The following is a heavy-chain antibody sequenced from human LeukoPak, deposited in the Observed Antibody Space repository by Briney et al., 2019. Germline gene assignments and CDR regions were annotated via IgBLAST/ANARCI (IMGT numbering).Heavy chain of an antibody. CDR2: IKQDGSEK. V-gene: IGHV3-7*01. Sequence: SGGSLRLSCAASGFTFSSYWMSWVRQAPGKGLEWVANIKQDGSEKYYVDSVKGRFTISRDNAKNSLYLQMNSLRAEDTAVYYRAREITVTTGWFDPWGQGTLVTVSS. D-gene: IGHD4-17*01. CDR3: AREITVTTGWFDP. CDR1: GFTFSSYW. J-gene: IGHJ5*02.